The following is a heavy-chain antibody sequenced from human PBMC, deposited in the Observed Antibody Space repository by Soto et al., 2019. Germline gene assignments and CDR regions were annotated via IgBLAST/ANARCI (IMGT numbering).Heavy chain of an antibody. Sequence: QVHLVQSGAEVKKPGASVKVSCKTSGYTFTNFDVNWVRQAAGQGLVWMGWMSHNSENKGHAQKCQGRVSMTRDTSRTTADMEVSSLGDDDAAVYDRVRGYGDSWNTGGYNWLDFWGQGTLVTVST. CDR1: GYTFTNFD. D-gene: IGHD1-1*01. J-gene: IGHJ5*01. CDR3: VRGYGDSWNTGGYNWLDF. V-gene: IGHV1-8*01. CDR2: MSHNSENK.